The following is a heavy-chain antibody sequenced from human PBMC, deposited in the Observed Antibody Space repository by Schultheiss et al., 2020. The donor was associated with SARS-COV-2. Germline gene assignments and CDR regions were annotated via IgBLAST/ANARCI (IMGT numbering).Heavy chain of an antibody. CDR3: AKLAAAGTYYYYGMDV. Sequence: GGSLRLSCTVSGGSISSGGYYWSWIRQHPGKGLEWVSSISSSSSYIYYADSVKGRFTISRDNAKNTLYLQMNSLRAEDTAVYYCAKLAAAGTYYYYGMDVWGQGTTVTVSS. J-gene: IGHJ6*02. CDR2: ISSSSSYI. V-gene: IGHV3-21*04. D-gene: IGHD6-19*01. CDR1: GGSISSGGYY.